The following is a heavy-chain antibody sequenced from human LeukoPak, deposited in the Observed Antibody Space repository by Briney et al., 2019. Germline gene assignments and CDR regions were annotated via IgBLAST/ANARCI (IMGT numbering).Heavy chain of an antibody. CDR2: INHSGST. V-gene: IGHV4-34*01. CDR3: ARREGGSWLTAVSSAEYYFDY. Sequence: PSETLSLTCAVYGGSFSGYYWSWIRQPPGKGLEWIGEINHSGSTNYNPSLKSRVTISVDTSKNQFSLKLSSVTAADTAVYYCARREGGSWLTAVSSAEYYFDYWGQGTLVTVSS. CDR1: GGSFSGYY. J-gene: IGHJ4*02. D-gene: IGHD6-13*01.